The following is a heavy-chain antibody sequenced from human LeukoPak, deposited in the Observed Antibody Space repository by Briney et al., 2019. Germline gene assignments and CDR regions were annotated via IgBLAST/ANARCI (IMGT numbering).Heavy chain of an antibody. CDR3: AKDSRGYIVGATTDY. CDR2: ITGSGGST. D-gene: IGHD1-26*01. J-gene: IGHJ4*02. V-gene: IGHV3-23*01. Sequence: GGSLTLSCAASGFTFSSYAMTWVRQAPGKGLEWVSAITGSGGSTYYADSVKGRFTISRDNSKNTLYLQMNSLRAEDTAVYYCAKDSRGYIVGATTDYWGQGTLVTVSS. CDR1: GFTFSSYA.